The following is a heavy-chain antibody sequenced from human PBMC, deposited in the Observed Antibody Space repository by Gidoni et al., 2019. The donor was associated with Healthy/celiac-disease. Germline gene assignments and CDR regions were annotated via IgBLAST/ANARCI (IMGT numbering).Heavy chain of an antibody. CDR1: GFTFSSYS. D-gene: IGHD2-2*01. Sequence: EVQLVEAGGGLVKPGGSLRLSCAASGFTFSSYSMNWVRQAPGKGLEWVSSISSSSSYIYYADSVKGRFTISRDNAKNSLYLQMNSLRAEDTAVYYCASCNIVPGSETYYYYYYMDVWGKGTTVTVSS. J-gene: IGHJ6*03. CDR3: ASCNIVPGSETYYYYYYMDV. CDR2: ISSSSSYI. V-gene: IGHV3-21*01.